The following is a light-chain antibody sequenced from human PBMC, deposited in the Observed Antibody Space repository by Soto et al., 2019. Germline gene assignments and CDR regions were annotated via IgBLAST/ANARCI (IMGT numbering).Light chain of an antibody. CDR1: QGIRND. J-gene: IGKJ5*01. CDR2: AAS. V-gene: IGKV1-17*01. CDR3: QQLFDSPIT. Sequence: DIQMTLSPSSLSASVGDRVTITCRASQGIRNDLAWYQVKPGKAPKLLIYAASTLESGVPSRFSATVSGTEFSLTITSLQPEDFATYYCQQLFDSPITFGQGTRLEIK.